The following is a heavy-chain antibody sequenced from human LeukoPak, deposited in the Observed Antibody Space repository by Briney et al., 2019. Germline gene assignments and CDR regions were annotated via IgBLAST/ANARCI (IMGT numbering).Heavy chain of an antibody. J-gene: IGHJ6*03. CDR2: IYYSGST. CDR1: GGSISSYY. CDR3: ARGLEWSDFWSGYRYYYYYMDV. V-gene: IGHV4-59*01. Sequence: SETLSLTCTVSGGSISSYYWSWIRQPPGKGLEWIGYIYYSGSTNYNPSLKSRVTISVDTSKNQFSLKLSSVTAADTAVYHCARGLEWSDFWSGYRYYYYYMDVWGKGTTVTVSS. D-gene: IGHD3-3*01.